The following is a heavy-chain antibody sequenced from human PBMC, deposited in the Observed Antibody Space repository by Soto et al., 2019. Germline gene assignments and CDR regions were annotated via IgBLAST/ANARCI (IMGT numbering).Heavy chain of an antibody. D-gene: IGHD2-15*01. V-gene: IGHV3-23*01. CDR2: ITGGGGNT. CDR1: GXTFSSYA. CDR3: ANKRWDVYAENGSRYSHYGMDV. J-gene: IGHJ6*02. Sequence: PGGSLRLSCVASGXTFSSYAMSWVRQAPGKGLEWVSGITGGGGNTFYVDSVKGRFTISRDNAKNTLYLQMQSLRDEDTARYFCANKRWDVYAENGSRYSHYGMDVWGQGTTVTVSS.